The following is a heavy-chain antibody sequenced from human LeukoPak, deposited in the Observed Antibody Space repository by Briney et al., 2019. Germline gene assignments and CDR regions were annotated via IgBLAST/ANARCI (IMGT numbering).Heavy chain of an antibody. CDR1: GGSFSGYY. CDR3: ARPRAVTTRGYWFDP. D-gene: IGHD4-17*01. Sequence: SETLSLTCAVYGGSFSGYYWSWIRQPPGKGLEWIGEINHSGSTNYNPSLKSRVTISVDTSKNQFSLKLSSVTAADTAVYYCARPRAVTTRGYWFDPWGQGPMVTVSS. J-gene: IGHJ5*02. CDR2: INHSGST. V-gene: IGHV4-34*01.